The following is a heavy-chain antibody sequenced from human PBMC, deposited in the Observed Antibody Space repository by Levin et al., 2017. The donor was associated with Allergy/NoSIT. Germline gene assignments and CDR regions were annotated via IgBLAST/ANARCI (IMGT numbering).Heavy chain of an antibody. CDR2: VYYTGNT. V-gene: IGHV4-39*01. Sequence: SETLSLTCTVSGGSISSDTYYWGWIRQSPGKGLEWIGSVYYTGNTYYNPSLKSRVTVSVDTSRNQFSLKLTSVTAADTAVYYCARHSFGTYPVFYFDYWGQGTQVTVSS. CDR3: ARHSFGTYPVFYFDY. D-gene: IGHD1-26*01. J-gene: IGHJ4*02. CDR1: GGSISSDTYY.